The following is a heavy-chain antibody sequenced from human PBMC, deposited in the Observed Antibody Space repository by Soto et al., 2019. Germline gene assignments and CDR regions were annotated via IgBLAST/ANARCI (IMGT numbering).Heavy chain of an antibody. J-gene: IGHJ5*02. CDR3: AKDLVAAAAS. Sequence: DGQLLESGGGLGQSGGSLRLSCVGSGFTFSNYAMSWVRQAPGKGLEWVSGISASGGSTHYADSVRGRFAISRDNSKNTVYLQMNSLRAEDTAVYYCAKDLVAAAASWGQGTLVTVSS. CDR2: ISASGGST. D-gene: IGHD6-13*01. V-gene: IGHV3-23*01. CDR1: GFTFSNYA.